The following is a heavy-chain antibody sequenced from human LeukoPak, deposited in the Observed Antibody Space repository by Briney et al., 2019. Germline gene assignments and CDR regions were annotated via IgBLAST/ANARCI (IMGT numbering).Heavy chain of an antibody. V-gene: IGHV4-31*03. D-gene: IGHD5-12*01. CDR1: GGSLSSGGYY. Sequence: SETLSLTCTVSGGSLSSGGYYWSWIRQHPGKGLEWIGYIYYSGSTYYNPSLKSRVTISVDTSKNQFSLKLSSVTAADTAVYYCARVSSGYDRPNWFDPWGQGTLVTVSS. CDR3: ARVSSGYDRPNWFDP. CDR2: IYYSGST. J-gene: IGHJ5*02.